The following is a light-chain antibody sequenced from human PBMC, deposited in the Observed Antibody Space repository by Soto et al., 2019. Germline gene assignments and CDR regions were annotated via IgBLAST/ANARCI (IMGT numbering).Light chain of an antibody. V-gene: IGLV2-8*01. CDR1: SSDVGAYNY. CDR2: EVS. CDR3: SSYARNRDIV. J-gene: IGLJ2*01. Sequence: QYALTQPPSASGSLGQSVTISCTGTSSDVGAYNYVSWYQQHPGKAPKLMIYEVSKRTSGVPDRLSGSKSGNTASLTVSGLQGEDEADYYCSSYARNRDIVFGGGTKLTVL.